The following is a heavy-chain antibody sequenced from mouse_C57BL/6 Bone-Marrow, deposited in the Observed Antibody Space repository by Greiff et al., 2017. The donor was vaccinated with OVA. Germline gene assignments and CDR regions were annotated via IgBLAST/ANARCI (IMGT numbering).Heavy chain of an antibody. J-gene: IGHJ4*01. V-gene: IGHV1-76*01. CDR1: GYTFTDYY. CDR2: IYPGSGNT. CDR3: ARKPGSYYAMDY. Sequence: VQLQQSGAELVRPGASVKLSCKASGYTFTDYYINWVKQRPGQGLEWIARIYPGSGNTYYNEKFKGKATLTAEKSPSTAYMQLSSLTSEDSAVYFCARKPGSYYAMDYWGQGTSVTVSS. D-gene: IGHD1-1*01.